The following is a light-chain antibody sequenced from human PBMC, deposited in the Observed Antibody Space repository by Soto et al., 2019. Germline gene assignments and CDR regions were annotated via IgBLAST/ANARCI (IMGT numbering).Light chain of an antibody. CDR2: AVT. Sequence: QSVLTQPASVSGSPGQSITISCTGTSSDVGGYNYVSWYQQHPGKAPKLMIYAVTDRPSGVSSRFSGSKSGNTASLTISGLQDEDEADYYCSSYTSSSTLFGTGTQLTVL. CDR3: SSYTSSSTL. V-gene: IGLV2-14*01. J-gene: IGLJ1*01. CDR1: SSDVGGYNY.